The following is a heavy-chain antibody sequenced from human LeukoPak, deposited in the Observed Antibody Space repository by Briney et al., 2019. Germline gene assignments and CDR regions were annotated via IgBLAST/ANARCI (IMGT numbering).Heavy chain of an antibody. CDR2: ISAYNGNT. CDR1: GYTFITYG. V-gene: IGHV1-18*01. J-gene: IGHJ3*02. CDR3: ARNGDSGALDI. Sequence: GASVNVSCKASGYTFITYGLSWVRQAPGQGLEWMGWISAYNGNTNIAQKFQGRVTMTTDTSTSTVYMELRSLRSDDTAVYYCARNGDSGALDIWGQGTVVTVSS. D-gene: IGHD4-17*01.